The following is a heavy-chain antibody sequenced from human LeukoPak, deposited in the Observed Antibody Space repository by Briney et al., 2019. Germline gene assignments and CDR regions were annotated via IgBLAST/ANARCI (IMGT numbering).Heavy chain of an antibody. V-gene: IGHV3-7*03. CDR1: GFTFSSYW. D-gene: IGHD2-8*01. Sequence: GGSLRLSCAASGFTFSSYWMSWVRQAPGKGLEWVANIKQDGSEKYYVDSVEGRFTISRDNSKNTLYLQMNSLRAEDTAVYYCANTYCTNGVCYPPAPFDYWGQGTLVTVSS. J-gene: IGHJ4*02. CDR2: IKQDGSEK. CDR3: ANTYCTNGVCYPPAPFDY.